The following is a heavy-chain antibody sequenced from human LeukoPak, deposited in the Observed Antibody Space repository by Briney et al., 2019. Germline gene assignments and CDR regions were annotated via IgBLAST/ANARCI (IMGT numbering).Heavy chain of an antibody. CDR3: AKDPYTTMAPTGSGYYFDY. CDR1: GFTFSSYA. Sequence: PGGSLRLSCAASGFTFSSYAMSWVRQAPGKGLEWVSAISGSGGSTYYADSVKGRFTISRDNSKNTLYLQMNSLRAEDTAVYYCAKDPYTTMAPTGSGYYFDYWGQGTLVTVSS. D-gene: IGHD5-18*01. J-gene: IGHJ4*02. CDR2: ISGSGGST. V-gene: IGHV3-23*01.